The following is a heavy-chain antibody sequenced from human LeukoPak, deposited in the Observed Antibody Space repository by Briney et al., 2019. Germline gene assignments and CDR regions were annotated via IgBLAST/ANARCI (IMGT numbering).Heavy chain of an antibody. CDR2: IYYSGST. CDR1: GGSISSYY. D-gene: IGHD1-26*01. CDR3: ARLVGGSYYFDY. J-gene: IGHJ4*02. V-gene: IGHV4-59*01. Sequence: SETLSLTCTVSGGSISSYYWSWIRQPPGKGLEWIGYIYYSGSTNYNPSLKSRVTISVDTSKNQFSLKLSSVTAADTAVYYCARLVGGSYYFDYWGRGTLVTVSS.